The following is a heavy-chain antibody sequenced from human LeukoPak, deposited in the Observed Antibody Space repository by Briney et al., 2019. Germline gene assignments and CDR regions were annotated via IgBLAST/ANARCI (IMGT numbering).Heavy chain of an antibody. V-gene: IGHV3-74*01. J-gene: IGHJ3*02. Sequence: GGSLRLSCAASGFTFSSYWMHWVRQAPGEGLVWVSRTNSDVSITTYADSVKGRFTISRDNSKNTLYLQMNSLRAEDTAVYYCAGVNGDAHHAFDIWGQGTMVTVSS. D-gene: IGHD3-10*01. CDR1: GFTFSSYW. CDR2: TNSDVSIT. CDR3: AGVNGDAHHAFDI.